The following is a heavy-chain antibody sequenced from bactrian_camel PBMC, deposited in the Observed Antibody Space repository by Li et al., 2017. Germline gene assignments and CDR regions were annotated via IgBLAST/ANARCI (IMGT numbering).Heavy chain of an antibody. CDR2: IESDGTI. D-gene: IGHD4*01. CDR3: AGEGEEGDFEDCRGLSGIPGLGV. V-gene: IGHV3S55*01. Sequence: VQLVESGGGSVQAGGSLSLSCAASTLHNRGYCMGWFRQAPGKQREGVACIESDGTISYAHFAKGRFTISKDSAKNTLSLQMNSLKPEDTAMYYCAGEGEEGDFEDCRGLSGIPGLGVWGPGTQVTVS. CDR1: TLHNRGYC. J-gene: IGHJ4*01.